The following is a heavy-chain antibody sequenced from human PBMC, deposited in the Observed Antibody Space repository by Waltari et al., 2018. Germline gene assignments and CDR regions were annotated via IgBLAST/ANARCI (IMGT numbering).Heavy chain of an antibody. CDR2: IYYSGST. Sequence: QVQLQESGPGLVEPSETLSLTCPVSGGSLSSYYWTWIRQPPGKGLEWIGYIYYSGSTNYNPSLKSRVTISVDTSKNQFSLKLSSVTAADTAVYYCARENYGGLKDYWGQGTLVTVSS. CDR3: ARENYGGLKDY. CDR1: GGSLSSYY. V-gene: IGHV4-59*01. J-gene: IGHJ4*02. D-gene: IGHD3-10*01.